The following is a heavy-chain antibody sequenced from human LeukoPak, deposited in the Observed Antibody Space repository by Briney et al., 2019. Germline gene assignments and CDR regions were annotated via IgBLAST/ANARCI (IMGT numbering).Heavy chain of an antibody. D-gene: IGHD5-12*01. V-gene: IGHV3-74*01. CDR3: ARTAYSDYSLGF. CDR1: GFTFSNYW. CDR2: ISSDGSSA. Sequence: GGSLRLSCAASGFTFSNYWMHWVRQAPGKGLVWVSRISSDGSSASYADSVKGRFTISRDNAKNTLYLQMNGLRAEDTAVYYCARTAYSDYSLGFWGQGTLVTVSS. J-gene: IGHJ4*02.